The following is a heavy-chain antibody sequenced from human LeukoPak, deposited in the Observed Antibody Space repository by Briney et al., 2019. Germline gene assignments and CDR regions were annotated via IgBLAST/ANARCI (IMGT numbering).Heavy chain of an antibody. D-gene: IGHD1-26*01. V-gene: IGHV1-2*02. CDR3: ARQINKLGTTPSGY. CDR2: INPNSGGT. J-gene: IGHJ4*02. CDR1: GYSFTGYY. Sequence: VASVKVSCTASGYSFTGYYMHWVRQAPGQGLEWMGWINPNSGGTNYAQKFQGRVTMTRDTSISTAYMELSRLTSDDTAVYYCARQINKLGTTPSGYWGQGTLVTVSS.